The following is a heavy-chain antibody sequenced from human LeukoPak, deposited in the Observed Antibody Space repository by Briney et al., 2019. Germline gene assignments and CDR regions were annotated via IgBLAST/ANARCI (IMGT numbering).Heavy chain of an antibody. Sequence: SETLSLTCSASGASLNRYYWTWIRQLPGKGLEWIGYIFHTGSSNSNPSLKGRVRISADTSKNQFSLKLSSVTAADTAVYYCARDTHTYSNWFDPWGQGTLVTVSS. D-gene: IGHD4-11*01. CDR2: IFHTGSS. CDR1: GASLNRYY. CDR3: ARDTHTYSNWFDP. V-gene: IGHV4-59*12. J-gene: IGHJ5*02.